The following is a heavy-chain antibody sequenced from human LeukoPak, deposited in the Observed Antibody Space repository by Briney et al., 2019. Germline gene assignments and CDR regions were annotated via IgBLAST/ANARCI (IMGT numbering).Heavy chain of an antibody. J-gene: IGHJ4*02. CDR1: GGSISSGSYY. V-gene: IGHV4-61*02. CDR2: IYTSGST. CDR3: ARGSGSSSWYVWLFDY. Sequence: PSQTLSLTCTVSGGSISSGSYYWSWIRQPAGKGLEWIGCIYTSGSTNYNPSLKSRVTISVDTSKNQFSLKLSSVTAADTAVYYCARGSGSSSWYVWLFDYWGQGTLVTVSS. D-gene: IGHD6-13*01.